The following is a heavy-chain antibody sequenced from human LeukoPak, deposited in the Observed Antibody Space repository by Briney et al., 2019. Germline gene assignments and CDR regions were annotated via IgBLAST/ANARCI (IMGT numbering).Heavy chain of an antibody. J-gene: IGHJ4*02. Sequence: GASVKVSCKASGYTSNSFDINWVRQATGQGLEWMGWMNPNSGNTGNAQKFQDRVTMTTNTSISTAYMELSSLRSEDTAVYYCARGSYTGTYIVDFWGQGTLVTVSS. D-gene: IGHD1-26*01. CDR2: MNPNSGNT. CDR3: ARGSYTGTYIVDF. CDR1: GYTSNSFD. V-gene: IGHV1-8*01.